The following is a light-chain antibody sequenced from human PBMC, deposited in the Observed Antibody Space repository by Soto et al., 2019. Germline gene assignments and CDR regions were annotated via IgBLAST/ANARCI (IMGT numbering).Light chain of an antibody. Sequence: QSVLTQPASVSGSPGHSITISCTGTSSDVGGYNYVSWYQQHPGKAPQLMIYEVSNRPSGVSNRFSGSKSVNTASLTISGLQAEDEADYYCSSYTSSSTLVFGTGTKLTVL. CDR1: SSDVGGYNY. CDR2: EVS. J-gene: IGLJ1*01. V-gene: IGLV2-14*01. CDR3: SSYTSSSTLV.